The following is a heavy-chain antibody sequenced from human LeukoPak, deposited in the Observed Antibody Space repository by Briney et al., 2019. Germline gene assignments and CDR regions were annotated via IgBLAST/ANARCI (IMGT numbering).Heavy chain of an antibody. J-gene: IGHJ4*02. CDR1: GYTFTRFA. V-gene: IGHV1-3*01. Sequence: ASVKVSCKASGYTFTRFAMHWVRQAPGQRLEWMGWINAGNGNTKYSQKFQGRVTITRDTSANTAYMELSSLISEDTAVYYCARHSSGWYHDYWGQGTLVTVSS. CDR2: INAGNGNT. CDR3: ARHSSGWYHDY. D-gene: IGHD6-19*01.